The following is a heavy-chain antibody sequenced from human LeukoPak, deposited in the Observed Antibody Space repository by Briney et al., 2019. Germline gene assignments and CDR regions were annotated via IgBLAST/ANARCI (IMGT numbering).Heavy chain of an antibody. CDR2: IYYSGST. Sequence: PSATLSLTCSVSGGSISSGDYYWSWIRQPPGKGLEWIGYIYYSGSTYYNPSLRSRVTISVDTSKNQFSLKLSSVTAADTAVYYCASYDFWSGYYYMDVWGKGTTVTVSS. J-gene: IGHJ6*03. V-gene: IGHV4-30-4*08. CDR1: GGSISSGDYY. CDR3: ASYDFWSGYYYMDV. D-gene: IGHD3-3*01.